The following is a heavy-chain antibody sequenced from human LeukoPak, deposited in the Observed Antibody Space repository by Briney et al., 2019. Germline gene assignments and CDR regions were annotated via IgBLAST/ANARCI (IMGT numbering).Heavy chain of an antibody. CDR1: GFTFSTYC. CDR2: ICPDGTVT. V-gene: IGHV3-74*01. J-gene: IGHJ4*02. CDR3: VRDFRSADY. Sequence: GGSLRLSCAASGFTFSTYCMHRVRQAPRKWPMWVSRICPDGTVTNYADSVKARFIISRDNARNTVYLQMNSLRVEDTAVYYCVRDFRSADYWGQGTLVTVSS.